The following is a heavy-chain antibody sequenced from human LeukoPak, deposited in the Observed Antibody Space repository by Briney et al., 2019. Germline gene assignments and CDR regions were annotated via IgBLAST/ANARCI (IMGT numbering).Heavy chain of an antibody. D-gene: IGHD6-6*01. CDR2: INHSGST. J-gene: IGHJ5*02. CDR1: GGSFSGYY. CDR3: ARHGLSIAAPGRWFDP. Sequence: SETLSLTRAVYGGSFSGYYWSWIRQPPGKGLEWIGEINHSGSTNYNPSLKSRVTISVDTSKNQFSLKLRSVTAADTAVYYCARHGLSIAAPGRWFDPWGQGTLVTVSS. V-gene: IGHV4-34*01.